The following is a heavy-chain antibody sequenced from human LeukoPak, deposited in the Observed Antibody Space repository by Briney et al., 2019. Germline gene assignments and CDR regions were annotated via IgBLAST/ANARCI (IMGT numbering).Heavy chain of an antibody. J-gene: IGHJ4*02. CDR1: GYTFTGYY. V-gene: IGHV1-2*04. CDR3: ARDPYCGGDCYSYFDY. Sequence: ASVKVSCKASGYTFTGYYMHWVRQAPGQGLEWMGWINPNSGGTNYAQKFQGWVTMTRDTSINTAYMELSRLRSDDTAVYYCARDPYCGGDCYSYFDYWGQGTLVTVSS. CDR2: INPNSGGT. D-gene: IGHD2-21*02.